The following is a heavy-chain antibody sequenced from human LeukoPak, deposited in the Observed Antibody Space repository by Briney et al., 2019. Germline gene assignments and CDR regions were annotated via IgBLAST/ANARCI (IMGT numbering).Heavy chain of an antibody. V-gene: IGHV1-18*01. CDR2: ISDYNGNT. CDR3: ARAITIFGVVTPDV. Sequence: ASVKVSCKASGYTFTGYGISWVRQAPGQGLEWMGWISDYNGNTNYAQKLQGRVTMTTDTSTSTAYMELRSLRSDDTAVYYCARAITIFGVVTPDVWGQGTTVTVSS. D-gene: IGHD3-3*01. CDR1: GYTFTGYG. J-gene: IGHJ6*02.